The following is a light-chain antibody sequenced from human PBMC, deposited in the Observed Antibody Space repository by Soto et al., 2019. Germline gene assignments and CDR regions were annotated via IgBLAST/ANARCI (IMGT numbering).Light chain of an antibody. V-gene: IGKV3-11*01. CDR3: QQRSDWPFLT. J-gene: IGKJ4*01. CDR2: GAS. CDR1: QSVSGY. Sequence: EIVLTQSPVTLSLSPGESATLSCRASQSVSGYLAWYQQKPGQAPRLLIYGASIRATGIPARFRGSGFGTDFTLTISSLEPEDFAVYYCQQRSDWPFLTFGGGTKVDIK.